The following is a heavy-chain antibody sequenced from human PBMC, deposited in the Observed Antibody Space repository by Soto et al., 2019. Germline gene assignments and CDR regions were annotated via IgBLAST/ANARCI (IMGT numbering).Heavy chain of an antibody. CDR1: DYSFSSYA. J-gene: IGHJ4*02. Sequence: QIQLVQSVAEVKKPGASVKVSCKASDYSFSSYAISWVRQAPVQGLEWRGWINPYNEKTNYAQKFQGIISMTKDTSTSTAYMELRSLRLDVTSTYYCVREDVTPPGLGVDYWCQGTRVTVSS. CDR2: INPYNEKT. V-gene: IGHV1-18*01. D-gene: IGHD2-21*02. CDR3: VREDVTPPGLGVDY.